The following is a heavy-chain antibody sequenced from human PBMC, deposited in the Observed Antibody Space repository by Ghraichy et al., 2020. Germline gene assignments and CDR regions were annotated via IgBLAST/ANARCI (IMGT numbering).Heavy chain of an antibody. V-gene: IGHV4-39*01. CDR1: GGSISSSSYY. CDR2: IYYSGST. J-gene: IGHJ5*02. Sequence: SETLSLTCTVSGGSISSSSYYWGWIRQPPGKGLEWIGSIYYSGSTYYNPSLKSRVTISVDTSKNQFSLKLSSVTAADTAVYYCASRDFWSGYLGPWGQGTLVTVSS. CDR3: ASRDFWSGYLGP. D-gene: IGHD3-3*01.